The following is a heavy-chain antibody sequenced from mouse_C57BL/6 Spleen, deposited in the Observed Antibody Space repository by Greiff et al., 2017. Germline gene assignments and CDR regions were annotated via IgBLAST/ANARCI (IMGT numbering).Heavy chain of an antibody. J-gene: IGHJ2*01. CDR3: ARSMNYYCSSPDY. D-gene: IGHD1-1*01. CDR2: IDPANGNT. Sequence: EVQLQQSVAELVRPGASVKLSCTASGFNIKNTYMHWVQQRPEQGLEWIVRIDPANGNTKYAPKFQGKATITADTSSNTAYLPLSSLTSEDTDIYYSARSMNYYCSSPDYWGQGTTLTVSS. CDR1: GFNIKNTY. V-gene: IGHV14-3*01.